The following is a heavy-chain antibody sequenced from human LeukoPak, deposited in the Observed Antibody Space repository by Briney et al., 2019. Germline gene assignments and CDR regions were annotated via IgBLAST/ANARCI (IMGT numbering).Heavy chain of an antibody. V-gene: IGHV3-23*01. CDR2: VSGSGGST. CDR1: GFTFSSYA. D-gene: IGHD6-19*01. J-gene: IGHJ4*02. Sequence: GGSLRLSCAASGFTFSSYAMTWVRQAPGKGLERVSTVSGSGGSTYYADSVKGRFTISRDNSKNTLFLQMNSLRAEDTAVYYCARRSGIAVAGAFDYWGQGTLVTVSS. CDR3: ARRSGIAVAGAFDY.